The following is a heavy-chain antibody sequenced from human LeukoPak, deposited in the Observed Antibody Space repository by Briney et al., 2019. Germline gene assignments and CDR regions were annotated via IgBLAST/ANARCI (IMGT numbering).Heavy chain of an antibody. D-gene: IGHD1-26*01. Sequence: GGSLRLSCAVSGFTFNIYSMNWVGQAPGKGLEWVSYFRGSDNLIHYADSVKGRFTISRDNSKNTLYLQMNSLRAEDTAVYYCAKGGSYQRPPLFDYWGQGTLVTVSS. CDR3: AKGGSYQRPPLFDY. J-gene: IGHJ4*02. CDR2: FRGSDNLI. CDR1: GFTFNIYS. V-gene: IGHV3-23*01.